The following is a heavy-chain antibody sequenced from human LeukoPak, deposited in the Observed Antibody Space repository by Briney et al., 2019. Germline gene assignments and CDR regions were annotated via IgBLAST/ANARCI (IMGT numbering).Heavy chain of an antibody. V-gene: IGHV3-21*01. CDR2: ISSSSSYI. CDR3: ARVYPVPPSIAARMDV. CDR1: GFTFNNYA. J-gene: IGHJ6*04. D-gene: IGHD6-6*01. Sequence: GGSLRLSCAASGFTFNNYAMSWVRQAPGKGLEWVSSISSSSSYIYYADSVKGRFTISRDNAKNSLYLQMNSLRAEDTAVYYCARVYPVPPSIAARMDVWGKGTTVTVSS.